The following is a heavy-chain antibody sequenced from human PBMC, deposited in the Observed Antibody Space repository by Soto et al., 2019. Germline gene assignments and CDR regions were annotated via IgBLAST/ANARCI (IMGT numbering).Heavy chain of an antibody. CDR2: ISSSSSTI. Sequence: GGSLRLSCAASGFTFSSYSMNWVRQAPGKGLEWVSYISSSSSTIYYADSVKGRFTISRDNAKNSLYLQMNSLRAEDTAVYYCARVNPYDILTGYYDDPYYYYYYMDVWGKGTTVTVSS. CDR1: GFTFSSYS. D-gene: IGHD3-9*01. V-gene: IGHV3-48*01. J-gene: IGHJ6*03. CDR3: ARVNPYDILTGYYDDPYYYYYYMDV.